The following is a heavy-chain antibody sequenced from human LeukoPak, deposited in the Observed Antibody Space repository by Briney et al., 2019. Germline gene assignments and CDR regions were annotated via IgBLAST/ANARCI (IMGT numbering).Heavy chain of an antibody. CDR2: ISSSSSYI. CDR3: ARRQGYCSGGSCFSLDY. Sequence: GGSLRLSCAASGFTFSSYSMNWVRQAPGKGLEWVSSISSSSSYIYYADSVKGRFTISRDNAKNSLYLQMNSLRAEDTAVYYCARRQGYCSGGSCFSLDYWGQGTLVIVSS. V-gene: IGHV3-21*01. D-gene: IGHD2-15*01. CDR1: GFTFSSYS. J-gene: IGHJ4*02.